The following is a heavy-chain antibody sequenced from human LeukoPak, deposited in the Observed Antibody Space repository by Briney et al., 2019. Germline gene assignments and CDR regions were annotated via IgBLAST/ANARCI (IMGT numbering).Heavy chain of an antibody. CDR3: AKDYGTYYYYMDV. Sequence: GGSLRLSCAASGLTFSSYGMHWVRQAPGKGLEWVAVISYDGSNKYYADSVKGRFTISRDNSKNTLYLQMNSLRAEDTAVYYCAKDYGTYYYYMDVWGKGTTVTVSS. V-gene: IGHV3-30*18. D-gene: IGHD3-10*01. J-gene: IGHJ6*03. CDR1: GLTFSSYG. CDR2: ISYDGSNK.